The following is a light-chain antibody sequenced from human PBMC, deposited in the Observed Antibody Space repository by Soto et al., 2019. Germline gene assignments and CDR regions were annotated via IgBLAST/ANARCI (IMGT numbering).Light chain of an antibody. CDR3: SSFTSSNTYV. V-gene: IGLV2-18*02. J-gene: IGLJ1*01. Sequence: QSALTRPPSVSGSPGQSVAISCTGTSSDIGAYNRVSWYQQPPGTAPKLMIYDVNNRPSGVPDRFSGSKSGNTASLTISGPQADDEADYYCSSFTSSNTYVFGTGTKVTVL. CDR2: DVN. CDR1: SSDIGAYNR.